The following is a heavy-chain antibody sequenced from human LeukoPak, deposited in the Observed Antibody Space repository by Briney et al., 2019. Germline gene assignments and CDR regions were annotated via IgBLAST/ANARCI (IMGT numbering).Heavy chain of an antibody. CDR2: IYSGGGT. Sequence: PGESLRLSCAASGFTVSSNYMSWVRQAPGKGLEWVPVIYSGGGTYYADSVKGRFTISRDISKNTVYLQMNSLRAEDTAVYYCARGYGSGSFYNPFDYWGQGTLVTVSS. J-gene: IGHJ4*02. CDR3: ARGYGSGSFYNPFDY. V-gene: IGHV3-53*01. CDR1: GFTVSSNY. D-gene: IGHD3-10*01.